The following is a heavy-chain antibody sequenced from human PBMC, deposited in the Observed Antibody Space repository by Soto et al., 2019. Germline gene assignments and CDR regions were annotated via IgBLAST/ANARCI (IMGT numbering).Heavy chain of an antibody. D-gene: IGHD2-15*01. CDR2: ISGSGGST. Sequence: PGGSLRLSCAASGFTFSSYAMSWVRQAPGKGLEWVSAISGSGGSTYYADSVKGRFTISRDNSKNTLYLQMNSLRAEDTAVYYCAKDSLGYCSGGSCYCDYWGQGTLVTV. CDR3: AKDSLGYCSGGSCYCDY. CDR1: GFTFSSYA. V-gene: IGHV3-23*01. J-gene: IGHJ4*02.